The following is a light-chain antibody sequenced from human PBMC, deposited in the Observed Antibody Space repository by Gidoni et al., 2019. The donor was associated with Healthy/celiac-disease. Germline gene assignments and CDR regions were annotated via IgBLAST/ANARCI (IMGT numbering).Light chain of an antibody. CDR3: MQALQTPR. V-gene: IGKV2-28*01. Sequence: DIVMTQSPLSLPVPPGEPASISCRSSQSPLHSNGYNYLDWYLQKPGQSPQLLIYLGSNRASGVPDRFSGSGSGTDFTLKISRVEAEDVGVYYCMQALQTPRFGQGTKLEIK. CDR1: QSPLHSNGYNY. J-gene: IGKJ2*01. CDR2: LGS.